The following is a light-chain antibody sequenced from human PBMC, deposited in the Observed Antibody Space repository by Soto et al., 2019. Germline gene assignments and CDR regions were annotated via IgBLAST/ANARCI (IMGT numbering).Light chain of an antibody. Sequence: QSVLTQPASVSGSPGQSITISCTGTSSDVGSYNYVSWYQQHPGKAPKVMIYDVSKRPSGISNRFSGSKSGNTASLTISGLQVEDEADYYCSSYTSGSTRVVFGGGTKLTVL. J-gene: IGLJ2*01. CDR3: SSYTSGSTRVV. CDR1: SSDVGSYNY. V-gene: IGLV2-14*03. CDR2: DVS.